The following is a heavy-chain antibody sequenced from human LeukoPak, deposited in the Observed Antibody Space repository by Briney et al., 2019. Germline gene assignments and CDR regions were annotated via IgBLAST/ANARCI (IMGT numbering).Heavy chain of an antibody. V-gene: IGHV3-21*06. J-gene: IGHJ4*02. CDR2: ISSRSSYI. D-gene: IGHD3-22*01. Sequence: GGSLRLSCAASGFTFSNYSMNWARQAPGKGLEWVSSISSRSSYIYYAGSVKGRFTISRDNSKNMLYLRMNSLRVEDTAVYYCARGGGYDGSDYYYVDYFDSWGQGTQVTVSS. CDR3: ARGGGYDGSDYYYVDYFDS. CDR1: GFTFSNYS.